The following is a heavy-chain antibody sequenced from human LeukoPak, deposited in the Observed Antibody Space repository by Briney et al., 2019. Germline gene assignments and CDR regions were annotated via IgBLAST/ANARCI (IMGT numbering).Heavy chain of an antibody. Sequence: PGGSLRLSCAASGFTFSSYSMNWVRQAPGKGLEWVSSTSSSSSYIYYADSVKGRFTISRDNAKNSLYLQMNSLRVEDTAVYYCARGPWDYYDSSNYRTFDYWGQGTLVTVSS. CDR3: ARGPWDYYDSSNYRTFDY. CDR2: TSSSSSYI. V-gene: IGHV3-21*01. D-gene: IGHD3-22*01. CDR1: GFTFSSYS. J-gene: IGHJ4*02.